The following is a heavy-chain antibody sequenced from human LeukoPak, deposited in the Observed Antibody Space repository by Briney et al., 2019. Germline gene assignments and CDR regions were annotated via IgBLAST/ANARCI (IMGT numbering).Heavy chain of an antibody. J-gene: IGHJ6*04. CDR2: IYTSGST. CDR1: GGSISSGSYY. CDR3: AAGEYYYDSSGYPPMDV. V-gene: IGHV4-61*02. D-gene: IGHD3-22*01. Sequence: PSQTLSLTCTVSGGSISSGSYYWIWIRPPAGKGLEWIGRIYTSGSTNYNPSLKSRVTISVDTSKNQFSLKLSSVTAADTAVYYCAAGEYYYDSSGYPPMDVWGKGTTVTVSS.